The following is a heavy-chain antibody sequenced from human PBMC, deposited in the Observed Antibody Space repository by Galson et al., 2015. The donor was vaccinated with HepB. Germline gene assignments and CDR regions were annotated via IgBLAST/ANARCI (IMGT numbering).Heavy chain of an antibody. CDR1: GYTFTSYA. V-gene: IGHV7-4-1*02. D-gene: IGHD3-22*01. J-gene: IGHJ6*02. Sequence: SVKVSCKASGYTFTSYAMNWVRQAPGQGLEWMGWINTNTGNPTYAQGFTGRFVFSLDTSVSTAYLQISSLKAEDTAVYYCASQVPVITRSHYYGMDVWGQGTTVTVSS. CDR2: INTNTGNP. CDR3: ASQVPVITRSHYYGMDV.